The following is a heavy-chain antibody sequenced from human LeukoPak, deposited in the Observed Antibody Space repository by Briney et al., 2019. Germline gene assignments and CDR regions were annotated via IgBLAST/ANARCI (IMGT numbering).Heavy chain of an antibody. CDR3: SRAPETLIAAVGTVY. CDR1: GFTFSNYA. Sequence: GGSLRLSCAASGFTFSNYAMSWVRQAPGKGLEWVSSISGSGCSTYYADSVKGRLTISRDNAKRALYLQMNSVRAEDTAVYYCSRAPETLIAAVGTVYWGEGSLVSVSS. CDR2: ISGSGCST. J-gene: IGHJ4*02. D-gene: IGHD6-13*01. V-gene: IGHV3-23*01.